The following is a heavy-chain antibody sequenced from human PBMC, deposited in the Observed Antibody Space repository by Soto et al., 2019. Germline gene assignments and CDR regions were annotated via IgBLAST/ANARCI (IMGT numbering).Heavy chain of an antibody. CDR3: AKGTTGSRYSAGNI. CDR2: ISDSGGSI. J-gene: IGHJ3*02. CDR1: GFTFSSYA. V-gene: IGHV3-23*01. D-gene: IGHD2-15*01. Sequence: EVQVLESGGGLVQPGGSLRLSCAASGFTFSSYAMSWVRQAPGKGLEWVSVISDSGGSIDYADSVKGRFTISRDNSKNTLDLQMNSRRAEDTAIYYCAKGTTGSRYSAGNIWGQGTMVTVSS.